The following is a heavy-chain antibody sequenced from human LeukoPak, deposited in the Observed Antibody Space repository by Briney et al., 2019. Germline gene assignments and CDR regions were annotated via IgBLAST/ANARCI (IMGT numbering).Heavy chain of an antibody. Sequence: GGSLRLSCAASGFTFSSYWMSWVRQAPGRGLEWVANIKQDGSEKYYVDSVKGRFTISRDNAKNSLYLQMNSLRAEDTAVYYCAKENYDSSFDPWGQGTLVTVSS. D-gene: IGHD3-22*01. CDR1: GFTFSSYW. CDR2: IKQDGSEK. V-gene: IGHV3-7*03. J-gene: IGHJ5*02. CDR3: AKENYDSSFDP.